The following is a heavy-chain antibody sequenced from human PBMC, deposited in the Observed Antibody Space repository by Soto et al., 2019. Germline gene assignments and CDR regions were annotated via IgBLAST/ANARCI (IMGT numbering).Heavy chain of an antibody. V-gene: IGHV3-72*01. D-gene: IGHD3-16*01. CDR1: GFSFSDHY. J-gene: IGHJ4*02. Sequence: EVQLVESGGGLVQPGGSLRLSCAASGFSFSDHYMDCVRQAPGKGLVWVGRARNKDRSYSIEYAEYGKGRFTISRDDSKNSVYLQMNSLENEDTAVYYCAGVRWGDVDYWGQGTLVTVS. CDR2: ARNKDRSYSI. CDR3: AGVRWGDVDY.